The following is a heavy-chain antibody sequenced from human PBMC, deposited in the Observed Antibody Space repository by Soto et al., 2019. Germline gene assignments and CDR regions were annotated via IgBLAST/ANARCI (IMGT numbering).Heavy chain of an antibody. J-gene: IGHJ4*02. D-gene: IGHD5-18*01. CDR1: GFTFSSYA. V-gene: IGHV3-23*01. Sequence: EVQLLESGGGLVQPGGSLRLSCAASGFTFSSYAMSWVRQAPGKGLEWVSAISGSGGSTYYADSVKGRFTISRDNSKNTLYLQKNSVKAEDTAVYYCAGTPAHGQLCLKSLTLDSGGQETLVTLS. CDR2: ISGSGGST. CDR3: AGTPAHGQLCLKSLTLDS.